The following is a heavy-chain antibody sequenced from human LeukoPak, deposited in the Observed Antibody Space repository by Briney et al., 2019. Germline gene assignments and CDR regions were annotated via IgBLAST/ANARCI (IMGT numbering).Heavy chain of an antibody. CDR1: GRSFSGYY. D-gene: IGHD5-18*01. CDR2: INHSGST. J-gene: IGHJ4*02. V-gene: IGHV4-34*01. CDR3: ARALYSYGYDC. Sequence: SETLSLTCAVYGRSFSGYYWSWIRQPPGKGLEWIGEINHSGSTNYNPSLKSRVTISVDTSKNQFSLKLSSVTAADTAVYYCARALYSYGYDCWGQGTLVTVSS.